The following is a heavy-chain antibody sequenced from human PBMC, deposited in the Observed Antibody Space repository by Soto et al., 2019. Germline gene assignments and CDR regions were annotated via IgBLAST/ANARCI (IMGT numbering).Heavy chain of an antibody. CDR1: GFTFSVYW. J-gene: IGHJ6*02. V-gene: IGHV3-74*01. CDR3: ARPGYSNYGPGVDV. Sequence: EVQLVESGGGLVQPGGSLRLSCAASGFTFSVYWMHWVRQAPGKGLVWVSRIDSYGSTTSYADSVKGRFTISRDNAKSTLYLQMNSLSAEDTAVYYCARPGYSNYGPGVDVWGQGTTVTVSS. CDR2: IDSYGSTT. D-gene: IGHD4-4*01.